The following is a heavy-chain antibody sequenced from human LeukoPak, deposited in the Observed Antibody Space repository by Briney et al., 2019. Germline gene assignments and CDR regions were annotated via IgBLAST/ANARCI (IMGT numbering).Heavy chain of an antibody. V-gene: IGHV3-15*01. CDR3: AKDLGYSSSWYSYYYMDV. Sequence: GGSLRLSCAASGFTFSNAWMSWVRQAPGKGLEWVGRIKNKADGGTTDYAAPVKGRFIISRDDSKNTLYLQMNSLKTEDTAVYYCAKDLGYSSSWYSYYYMDVWGKGTTVTVSS. D-gene: IGHD6-13*01. CDR2: IKNKADGGTT. CDR1: GFTFSNAW. J-gene: IGHJ6*03.